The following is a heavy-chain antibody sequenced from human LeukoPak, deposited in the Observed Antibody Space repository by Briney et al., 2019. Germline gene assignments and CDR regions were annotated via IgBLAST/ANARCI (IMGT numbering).Heavy chain of an antibody. J-gene: IGHJ5*02. Sequence: SETLSLTCTVSGGSISSGSYYWSWIRQPAGKGLEWIGRIYSSGSTNYNPSLKSRVTISLDTSKNQFSLKLSSVTAADTAVYYCAKRSRLRKNWFDPWGQGTLVTVSS. V-gene: IGHV4-61*02. CDR3: AKRSRLRKNWFDP. CDR2: IYSSGST. CDR1: GGSISSGSYY. D-gene: IGHD4-17*01.